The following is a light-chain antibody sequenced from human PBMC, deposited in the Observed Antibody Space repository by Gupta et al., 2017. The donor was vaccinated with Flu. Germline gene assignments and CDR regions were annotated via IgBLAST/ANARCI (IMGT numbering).Light chain of an antibody. V-gene: IGKV2-28*01. J-gene: IGKJ1*01. CDR1: TCRLRRDSCSC. CDR3: MQSIQVPLLT. CDR2: VWS. Sequence: STCRLRRDSCSCLVWYLQKPGQQPQLLIYVWSTRPSGVPYRISGSGSGTDFTLTISRMEADDVGIYYCMQSIQVPLLTFGHGTKVDIK.